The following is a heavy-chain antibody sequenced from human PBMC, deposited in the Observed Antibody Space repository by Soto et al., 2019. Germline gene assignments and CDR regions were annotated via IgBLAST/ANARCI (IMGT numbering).Heavy chain of an antibody. Sequence: QVQLVQSGAEVKKPGASVKVSCKASGYTFTSYGISWVRQAPGQGLEWMGWISAYNGNTHYAQKLQGRVTMTTDTSTSTAYMELRSRRSDDTAVYFCARTGFYYYGSGSPVAVDYWGQGTLVTVSS. V-gene: IGHV1-18*01. D-gene: IGHD3-10*01. CDR2: ISAYNGNT. CDR1: GYTFTSYG. J-gene: IGHJ4*02. CDR3: ARTGFYYYGSGSPVAVDY.